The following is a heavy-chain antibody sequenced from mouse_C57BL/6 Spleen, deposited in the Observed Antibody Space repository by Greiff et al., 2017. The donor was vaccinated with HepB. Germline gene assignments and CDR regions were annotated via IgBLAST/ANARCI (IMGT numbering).Heavy chain of an antibody. D-gene: IGHD2-5*01. CDR1: GYTFTSYW. V-gene: IGHV1-64*01. J-gene: IGHJ2*01. CDR2: IHPNSGST. Sequence: QVQLQQPGAELVKPGASVKLSCKASGYTFTSYWMHWVKQRPGQGLEWIGMIHPNSGSTNYNEKFKSKATLTVDKSSSTAYMQLSSLTSEDSAVYYCAPSTIVTSSFDYWGQGTTLTVSS. CDR3: APSTIVTSSFDY.